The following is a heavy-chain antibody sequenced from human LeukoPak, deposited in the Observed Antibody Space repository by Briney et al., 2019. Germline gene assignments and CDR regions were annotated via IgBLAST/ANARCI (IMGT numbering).Heavy chain of an antibody. V-gene: IGHV4-59*01. D-gene: IGHD3-22*01. CDR3: AKMWGFYHDSGGYYHDAFDI. J-gene: IGHJ3*02. CDR2: IYYSGST. Sequence: SETPSLTCTVSGGSISSYYWSWIRQPPGKGLEWIGYIYYSGSTNYNPSLKSRVTISVDTSKNQFSLKLSSVTAADTAVYYCAKMWGFYHDSGGYYHDAFDIWGQGTMVTVSS. CDR1: GGSISSYY.